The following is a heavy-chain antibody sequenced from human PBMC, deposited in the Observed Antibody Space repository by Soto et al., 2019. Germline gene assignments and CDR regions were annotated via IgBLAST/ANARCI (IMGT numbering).Heavy chain of an antibody. CDR2: IYTSGST. D-gene: IGHD6-13*01. V-gene: IGHV4-4*07. J-gene: IGHJ3*02. Sequence: GTLALGRTDSSASISRYYWVCIRQPAEKGLEWIWRIYTSGSTNYNNSLKSRVTMSVGTSKNQFSLKLSTVTAADTAVYYCAREMRYSSSWFDAFDIRGKATMV. CDR3: AREMRYSSSWFDAFDI. CDR1: SASISRYY.